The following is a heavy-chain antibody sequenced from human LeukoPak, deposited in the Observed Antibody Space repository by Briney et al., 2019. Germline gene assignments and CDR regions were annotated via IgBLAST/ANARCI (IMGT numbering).Heavy chain of an antibody. CDR3: ARKRGYCSGGSCYFVGYYFDY. CDR1: GGSFSGYY. Sequence: SETLSLTCAVYGGSFSGYYWSWIRQPPGKGLEWIGEINHSGSTNYNPSLKSRVTISVDTSKNQFSLKLSSVTAADTAVYYCARKRGYCSGGSCYFVGYYFDYWGQGTLVNVSS. D-gene: IGHD2-15*01. V-gene: IGHV4-34*01. CDR2: INHSGST. J-gene: IGHJ4*02.